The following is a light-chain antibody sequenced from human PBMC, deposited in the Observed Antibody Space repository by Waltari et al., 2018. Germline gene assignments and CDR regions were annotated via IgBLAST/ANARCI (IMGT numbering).Light chain of an antibody. J-gene: IGLJ2*01. CDR2: DDS. CDR3: QVWDSSSDHPV. CDR1: NIGSKR. V-gene: IGLV3-21*02. Sequence: SYVLTQPPSVSAAPGQTARITCGGNNIGSKRVHWYKQKPGQAPVLGVYDDSDRPSGIAGRFSGSNSGNTATLTISRVEAGDEADYYCQVWDSSSDHPVVGGGTKLTVL.